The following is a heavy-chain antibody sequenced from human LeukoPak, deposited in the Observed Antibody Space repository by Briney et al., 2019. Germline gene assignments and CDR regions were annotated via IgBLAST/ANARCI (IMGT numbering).Heavy chain of an antibody. V-gene: IGHV4-61*02. Sequence: SQTLSLTCTVSGGSISSGSYYWSWIRQPAGKGLEWIGRIYTSGSTNYNPSLKSRVTISVDTSKNQFSLKLSSVTAADTAVYYCARQIFDYTYFDYWGQGTLVTVSS. J-gene: IGHJ4*02. CDR2: IYTSGST. CDR3: ARQIFDYTYFDY. D-gene: IGHD4-11*01. CDR1: GGSISSGSYY.